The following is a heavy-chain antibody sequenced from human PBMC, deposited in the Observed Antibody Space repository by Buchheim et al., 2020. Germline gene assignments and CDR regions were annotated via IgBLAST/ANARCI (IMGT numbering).Heavy chain of an antibody. CDR3: ARPEAYYYFDY. D-gene: IGHD2-21*01. CDR1: GFTFSSYG. J-gene: IGHJ4*02. Sequence: QVQLVESGGGVVQPGRSLRLSCAASGFTFSSYGMHWVRQAPGKGLEWVAVISYDGSNKYYADSVKGRFTISRDNSKNTLYLQMNSLRAEDTAVYYCARPEAYYYFDYWGQGTL. V-gene: IGHV3-30*03. CDR2: ISYDGSNK.